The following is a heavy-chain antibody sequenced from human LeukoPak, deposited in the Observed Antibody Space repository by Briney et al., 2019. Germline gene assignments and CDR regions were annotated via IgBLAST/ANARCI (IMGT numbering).Heavy chain of an antibody. Sequence: GRSLRLSCAASGFTFSSYGMHWVRQAPGKGLEWVAVIWYDGSNKYYADSVKGRFTFSRDNSKNTLYLQMNSLRVEDTAVYYCATVRGSDWYMDYWGQGTLVTVSS. V-gene: IGHV3-33*01. CDR1: GFTFSSYG. CDR3: ATVRGSDWYMDY. CDR2: IWYDGSNK. J-gene: IGHJ4*02. D-gene: IGHD6-19*01.